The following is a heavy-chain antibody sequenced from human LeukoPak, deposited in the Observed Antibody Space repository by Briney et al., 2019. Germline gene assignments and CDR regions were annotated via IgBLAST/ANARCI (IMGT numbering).Heavy chain of an antibody. V-gene: IGHV5-51*01. J-gene: IGHJ4*02. CDR3: ARYYGDRFYFDY. D-gene: IGHD4-17*01. Sequence: GESLKISCKGSGYSFTTYWIAWVRQMPAKGLEWMGIIYPGDSDTRYSPSFQGQVTISADKSISTAYLQWSSLQASDTAMFYCARYYGDRFYFDYWGQGTLVTVSS. CDR2: IYPGDSDT. CDR1: GYSFTTYW.